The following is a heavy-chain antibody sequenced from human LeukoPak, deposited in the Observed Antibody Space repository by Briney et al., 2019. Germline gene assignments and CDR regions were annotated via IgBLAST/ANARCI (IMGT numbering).Heavy chain of an antibody. V-gene: IGHV3-23*01. Sequence: GGSLRLSCAASGFTFSSYAMSWVRQAPGKGLEWVSAISGSGGSTYYADSVEGRFTISRDNSKNTLYLQMDSLRAEDTAVYYCAKRSWFGDFDYWGQGTLVTVSS. CDR2: ISGSGGST. D-gene: IGHD3-10*01. CDR1: GFTFSSYA. J-gene: IGHJ4*02. CDR3: AKRSWFGDFDY.